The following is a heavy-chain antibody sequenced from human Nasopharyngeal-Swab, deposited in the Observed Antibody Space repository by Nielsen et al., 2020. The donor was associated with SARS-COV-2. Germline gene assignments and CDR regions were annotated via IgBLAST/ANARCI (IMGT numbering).Heavy chain of an antibody. D-gene: IGHD6-13*01. V-gene: IGHV4-34*01. J-gene: IGHJ4*02. Sequence: SETLSLTCAVYGGSFSGYYWSWIRQPPGKGLEWIGEINHSGSTHYKPSLKSRVTISVDTSKNQFSLKLSSVTAADQAVYYCARGLPTRSIAPARPYFDYWGQGTLVTVSS. CDR1: GGSFSGYY. CDR3: ARGLPTRSIAPARPYFDY. CDR2: INHSGST.